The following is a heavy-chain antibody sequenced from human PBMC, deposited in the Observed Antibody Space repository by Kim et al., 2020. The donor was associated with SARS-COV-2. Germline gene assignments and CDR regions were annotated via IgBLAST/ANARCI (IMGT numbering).Heavy chain of an antibody. D-gene: IGHD3-3*01. CDR1: GFTFSDHY. Sequence: GGSLRLSCAASGFTFSDHYMDWVRQAPGKGLEWVGRTRNKANSYTTEYAASVKGRFTISRDDSKNSLYLQMNSLKTEDTAVYYCARETIFGVVTIVWGQGTTVTVSS. V-gene: IGHV3-72*01. J-gene: IGHJ6*02. CDR2: TRNKANSYTT. CDR3: ARETIFGVVTIV.